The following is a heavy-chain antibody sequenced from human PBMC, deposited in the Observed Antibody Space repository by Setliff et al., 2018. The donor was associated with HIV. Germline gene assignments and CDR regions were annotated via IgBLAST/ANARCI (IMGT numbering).Heavy chain of an antibody. D-gene: IGHD3-9*01. J-gene: IGHJ3*02. V-gene: IGHV1-24*01. CDR1: GYTLTELS. CDR3: ATSGFYDILTGTTPGAFDI. CDR2: FDPEADET. Sequence: ASVKVSCKVSGYTLTELSIHWVRQAPGEGLEGVGGFDPEADETVYAEKFQGRVTITEYKSTETAYIALSSLGSEDTAMYYCATSGFYDILTGTTPGAFDIWGQGTLVTVSS.